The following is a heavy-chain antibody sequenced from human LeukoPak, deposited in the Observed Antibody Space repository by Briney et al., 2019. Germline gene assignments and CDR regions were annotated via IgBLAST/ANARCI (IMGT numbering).Heavy chain of an antibody. CDR1: GFTFSNYG. Sequence: GGSLRLSCAASGFTFSNYGMHWVRQAPGKGLEWVAFIRFVGGNRYYADSMRGRFTISRDNSKNTLYLQMNSLRAEDTAVYYCAKDHTSGSFDYWGQGTLVTVSS. CDR3: AKDHTSGSFDY. J-gene: IGHJ4*02. V-gene: IGHV3-30*02. D-gene: IGHD1-26*01. CDR2: IRFVGGNR.